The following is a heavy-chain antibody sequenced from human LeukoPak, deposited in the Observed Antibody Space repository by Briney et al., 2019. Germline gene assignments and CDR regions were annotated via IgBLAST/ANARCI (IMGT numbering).Heavy chain of an antibody. CDR2: ISWDGGST. V-gene: IGHV3-43*01. CDR3: AKGVGATNIDY. CDR1: GFTFDDYT. D-gene: IGHD1-26*01. J-gene: IGHJ4*02. Sequence: GGSLRLSCAASGFTFDDYTMHWVRQAPGKGVEWVSLISWDGGSTYYADSVKGRFTISRDNSKNSLYLQMNSLRTEDTALYYCAKGVGATNIDYWGQGTLVTVSS.